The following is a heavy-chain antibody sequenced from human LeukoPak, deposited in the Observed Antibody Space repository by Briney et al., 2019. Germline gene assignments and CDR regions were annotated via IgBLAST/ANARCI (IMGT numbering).Heavy chain of an antibody. J-gene: IGHJ4*02. CDR3: TRDKRSGSYFGY. D-gene: IGHD1-26*01. CDR2: IRSKPYGGTT. Sequence: WIRQPPGKGLEWVGFIRSKPYGGTTEYAASVKGRFTISRDDSKSIAYLQMNSLKTEDTAVYYCTRDKRSGSYFGYWGQGTLVTVSS. V-gene: IGHV3-49*02.